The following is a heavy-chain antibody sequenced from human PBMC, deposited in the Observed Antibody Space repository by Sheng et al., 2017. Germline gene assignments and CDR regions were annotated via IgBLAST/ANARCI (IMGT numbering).Heavy chain of an antibody. CDR2: IIPILGIA. V-gene: IGHV1-69*04. D-gene: IGHD5-12*01. J-gene: IGHJ3*02. CDR3: ASSPEMATNFAHAFDI. Sequence: QVQLVQSGAEVKKPGSSVKVSCKASGGTFSSYAISWVRQAPGQGLEWMGGIIPILGIANYAQKFQGRVTITADKSTSTAYMELSSLRSEDTAVYYCASSPEMATNFAHAFDIWGQGTMVTVSS. CDR1: GGTFSSYA.